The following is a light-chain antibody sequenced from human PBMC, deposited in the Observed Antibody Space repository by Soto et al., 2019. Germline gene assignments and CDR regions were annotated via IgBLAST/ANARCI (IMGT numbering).Light chain of an antibody. CDR3: MQALQTPLYT. CDR2: LGS. V-gene: IGKV2-28*01. J-gene: IGKJ2*01. CDR1: QSLLHSNGYNY. Sequence: DIVMTQSPLSLPVTPGEPASISCRSSQSLLHSNGYNYLDWYLQKPGQSPQLLIYLGSNRASGVPDRFSGSGSGADFTLKISRVEAEDVGDYYCMQALQTPLYTFGQGTKLEIK.